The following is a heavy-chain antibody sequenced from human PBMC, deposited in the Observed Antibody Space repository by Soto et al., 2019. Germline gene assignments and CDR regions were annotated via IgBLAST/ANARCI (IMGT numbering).Heavy chain of an antibody. D-gene: IGHD4-4*01. CDR3: ARAPPRTVTTAGWYFDL. J-gene: IGHJ2*01. CDR1: GFTFSSYA. V-gene: IGHV3-30-3*01. CDR2: ISYDGSNK. Sequence: QEQLVESGGGVVQPGRSLRLSCAASGFTFSSYAMHWVRQAPGKGLEWVAVISYDGSNKYYADSVKGRFTISRDNSKNTLYLQMNSLRAEDTAVYYCARAPPRTVTTAGWYFDLWGRGTLVTVSS.